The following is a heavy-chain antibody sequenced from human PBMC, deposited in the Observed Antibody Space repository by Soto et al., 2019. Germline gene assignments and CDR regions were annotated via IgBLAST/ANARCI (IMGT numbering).Heavy chain of an antibody. D-gene: IGHD4-17*01. CDR2: ISYSGRT. CDR3: ARAPRGGTHDYGDLRWGGIDY. Sequence: QVQLQESGPGLVKPSQTLSLTWTVSCGSISSGGYCWSWFRQHPGKGLEWIGYISYSGRTNYNSYRQSRVSISVDKSKNQFPPKLSSVPAADTAVYYCARAPRGGTHDYGDLRWGGIDYWCQGTLATVCS. CDR1: CGSISSGGYC. J-gene: IGHJ4*02. V-gene: IGHV4-31*02.